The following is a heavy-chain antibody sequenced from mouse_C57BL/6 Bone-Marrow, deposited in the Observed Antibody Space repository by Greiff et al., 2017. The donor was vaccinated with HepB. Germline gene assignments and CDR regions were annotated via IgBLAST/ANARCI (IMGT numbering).Heavy chain of an antibody. Sequence: VESGGGLVKPGGSLKLSCAASGFTFSSYTMSWVRQTPEKRLEWVATISSGGSYTYYPDSVKGRFTISRDNAKNTLYLQMSSLKSEDTAMYYCTRDLAPGGFAYWGQGTLVTVSA. J-gene: IGHJ3*01. V-gene: IGHV5-6-4*01. CDR1: GFTFSSYT. CDR2: ISSGGSYT. CDR3: TRDLAPGGFAY.